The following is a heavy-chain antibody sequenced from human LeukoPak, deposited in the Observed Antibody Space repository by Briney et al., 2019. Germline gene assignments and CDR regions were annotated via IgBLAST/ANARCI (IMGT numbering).Heavy chain of an antibody. D-gene: IGHD5-12*01. CDR2: IKKDGSET. CDR3: ARGRYSGTTYYFDY. J-gene: IGHJ4*02. Sequence: GGSLRLSCAASGFTFSTSWMSWVRQVPGKGLEWVDNIKKDGSETYYVDSVKGRFTISRDNDKNSLYLQMNSLRAEDTAMYYCARGRYSGTTYYFDYWGQGTLVTVSS. V-gene: IGHV3-7*03. CDR1: GFTFSTSW.